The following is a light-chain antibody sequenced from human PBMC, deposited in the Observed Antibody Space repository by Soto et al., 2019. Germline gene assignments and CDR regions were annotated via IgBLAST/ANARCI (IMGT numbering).Light chain of an antibody. V-gene: IGKV3-20*01. CDR1: QSVSSSY. CDR2: GAS. J-gene: IGKJ1*01. Sequence: ESVLAHSPATLSLSQGERATLSCRASQSVSSSYLAWYQQKPGQAPRLLIYGASSRATGIPDRFSGSGSGTDFTLTISRLEPEDFAVYYCQQYGSSGTFGQGTKVDIK. CDR3: QQYGSSGT.